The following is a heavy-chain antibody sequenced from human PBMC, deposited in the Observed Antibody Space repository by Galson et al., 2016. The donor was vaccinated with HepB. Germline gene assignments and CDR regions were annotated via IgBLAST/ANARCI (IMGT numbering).Heavy chain of an antibody. Sequence: SVKVSCKVSGYTVTELSMHWVRQSPGKGLEWMGGFDPEEGETIYSQKFQGRVKVTEDTSTNTAYMDLSSLRSEDTAVYYCATIYGSGRNNYWYFDLWGRGTLVTVSS. CDR1: GYTVTELS. D-gene: IGHD3-10*01. CDR2: FDPEEGET. J-gene: IGHJ2*01. CDR3: ATIYGSGRNNYWYFDL. V-gene: IGHV1-24*01.